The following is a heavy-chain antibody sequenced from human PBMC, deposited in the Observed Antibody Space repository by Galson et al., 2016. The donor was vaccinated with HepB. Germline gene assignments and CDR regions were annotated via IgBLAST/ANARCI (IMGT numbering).Heavy chain of an antibody. CDR2: IYYSGST. J-gene: IGHJ2*01. D-gene: IGHD3-10*01. CDR3: ARDSAGSFDL. CDR1: GGSISTYY. Sequence: ETLSLTCTVSGGSISTYYWNWIRQPPGEGLEWIGYIYYSGSTNYNPSLKSRVTLSVDTSKNQFSLKLTSVTAADTAVYYCARDSAGSFDLWGRGTLVTVPS. V-gene: IGHV4-59*01.